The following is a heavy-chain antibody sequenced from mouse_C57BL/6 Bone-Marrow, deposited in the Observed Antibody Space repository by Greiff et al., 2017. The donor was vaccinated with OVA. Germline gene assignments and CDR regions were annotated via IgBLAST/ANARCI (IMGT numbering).Heavy chain of an antibody. CDR1: GYTFTSYW. J-gene: IGHJ2*01. Sequence: EVQLQQSGTVLARPGASVKMSCKTSGYTFTSYWMHWVKQRPGQGLEWIGAIYPGNSDTSYNQKFKGKAKLTAVTSASTAYMELSILTNEDSAVYYCTVPYYYGSSYSYWGQGTTLTVSS. CDR3: TVPYYYGSSYSY. CDR2: IYPGNSDT. D-gene: IGHD1-1*01. V-gene: IGHV1-5*01.